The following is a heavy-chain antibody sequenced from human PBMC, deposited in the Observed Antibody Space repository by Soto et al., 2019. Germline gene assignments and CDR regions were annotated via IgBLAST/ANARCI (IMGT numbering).Heavy chain of an antibody. D-gene: IGHD4-4*01. CDR2: ISYDGSNK. Sequence: PGGSLRLSCAASGFTFSSYGMHWVRQAPGKGLEWVAVISYDGSNKYYADSVKGRFTISRDNSKNTLYLQMNSLRAEDTAVYYCAKDPDSNYFDYWGQGTLVTVSS. CDR3: AKDPDSNYFDY. J-gene: IGHJ4*02. V-gene: IGHV3-30*18. CDR1: GFTFSSYG.